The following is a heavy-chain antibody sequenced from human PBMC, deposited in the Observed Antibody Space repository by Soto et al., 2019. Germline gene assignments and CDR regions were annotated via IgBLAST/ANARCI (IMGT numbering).Heavy chain of an antibody. CDR3: ARVHYPLGYCSSTSCYTPSAYFDY. V-gene: IGHV3-33*01. CDR1: GFTFSSYG. CDR2: IWYDGSNK. J-gene: IGHJ4*02. Sequence: PGGSLRLSCGASGFTFSSYGMHWVRQAPGKGLEWVAVIWYDGSNKYYADSVKGRFTISRDNSKNTLYLQMNSLRAEDTAVYYCARVHYPLGYCSSTSCYTPSAYFDYWGQGTLVTVSS. D-gene: IGHD2-2*02.